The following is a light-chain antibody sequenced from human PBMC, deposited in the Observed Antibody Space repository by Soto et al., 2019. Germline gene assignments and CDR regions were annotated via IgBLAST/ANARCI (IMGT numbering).Light chain of an antibody. CDR2: SYN. J-gene: IGLJ1*01. CDR1: SSNIGSES. Sequence: QSVLTQPPSTSGTPGQRVTISCSGSSSNIGSESVNWYQQLPGTAPKLLIYSYNQRPSGVPDRFSGSKSGTSASLAISGLQSEDEADYICAAWDDSLNSYVFGRGTKVTVL. V-gene: IGLV1-44*01. CDR3: AAWDDSLNSYV.